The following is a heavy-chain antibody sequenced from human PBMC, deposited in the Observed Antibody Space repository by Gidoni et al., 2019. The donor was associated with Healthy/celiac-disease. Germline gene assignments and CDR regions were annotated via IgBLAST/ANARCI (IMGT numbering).Heavy chain of an antibody. V-gene: IGHV3-49*04. Sequence: EVQLVESGGGVVQQGRSLRLSCTAAGSTLGDYAMSWVRQAPGKGLEGVGFIRSKAYGGTTEYAASVKGRFTISRDDSKSIAYLQMNSLKTEDTAVYYCTRGGGVTTPFDYWGQGTLVTVSS. CDR2: IRSKAYGGTT. CDR1: GSTLGDYA. D-gene: IGHD4-17*01. J-gene: IGHJ4*02. CDR3: TRGGGVTTPFDY.